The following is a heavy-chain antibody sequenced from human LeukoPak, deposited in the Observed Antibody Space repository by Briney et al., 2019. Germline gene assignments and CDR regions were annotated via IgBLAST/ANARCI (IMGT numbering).Heavy chain of an antibody. V-gene: IGHV1-2*02. CDR3: ARVGGGDYPDDWYFDL. CDR1: GYTFTGYY. CDR2: INPNSGGT. J-gene: IGHJ2*01. Sequence: ASVKVSCKASGYTFTGYYMHWVRQAPGQGLEWMGWINPNSGGTNYAQKFQGRVTMTRDTSISTAYMELSRLRPDDTAVYYCARVGGGDYPDDWYFDLWGRGTLVTVSS. D-gene: IGHD4-17*01.